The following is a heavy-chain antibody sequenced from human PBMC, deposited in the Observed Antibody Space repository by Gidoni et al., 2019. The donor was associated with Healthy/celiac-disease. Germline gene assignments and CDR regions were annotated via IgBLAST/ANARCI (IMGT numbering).Heavy chain of an antibody. D-gene: IGHD3-16*01. Sequence: QVQLQESGPGLVKPSETLSLTCTVSGGSISSYYWSWIRQPPGKGLEWIGYIYYSGSTNYNPSLKSRVTISVDTSKNQFSLKLSSVTAADTAVYYCARANYVWGSYTYWGQGTLVTVSS. CDR2: IYYSGST. CDR1: GGSISSYY. V-gene: IGHV4-59*01. J-gene: IGHJ4*02. CDR3: ARANYVWGSYTY.